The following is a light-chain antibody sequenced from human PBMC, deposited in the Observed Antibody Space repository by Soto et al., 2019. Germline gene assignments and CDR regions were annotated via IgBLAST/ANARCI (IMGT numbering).Light chain of an antibody. J-gene: IGKJ1*01. V-gene: IGKV3-20*01. CDR1: QSVSNNY. CDR2: GAS. CDR3: QQYGSSQWT. Sequence: EIVLSQSPATVSFSPGESATLSCRASQSVSNNYLAWYQQKPGQAPRLLIYGASNRATGIPDRFSGSGSGTDFTLTISRLEPEDFAVYYCQQYGSSQWTFGQGTKV.